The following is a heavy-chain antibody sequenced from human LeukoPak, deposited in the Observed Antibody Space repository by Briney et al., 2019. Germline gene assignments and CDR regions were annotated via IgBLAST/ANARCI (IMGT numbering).Heavy chain of an antibody. CDR2: ISYDGSNK. D-gene: IGHD5-18*01. J-gene: IGHJ4*02. V-gene: IGHV3-30*18. CDR1: GFTFSSYG. Sequence: GRSLRLSCAASGFTFSSYGMPWVRQAPGKGLEWVAVISYDGSNKYYADSVKGRFTISRDNSKNTLYLQMNSLRAEDTAVYYCAKVRQGIQLWSPPPDYWGQGTLVTVSS. CDR3: AKVRQGIQLWSPPPDY.